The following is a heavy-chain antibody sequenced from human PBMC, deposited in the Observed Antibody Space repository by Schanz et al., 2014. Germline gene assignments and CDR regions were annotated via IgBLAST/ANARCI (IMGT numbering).Heavy chain of an antibody. J-gene: IGHJ5*02. Sequence: QVQLQESGPGLVKPSGTLSLTCSIAAISGNDWCLWVRQPPGEGLEWIGEIHGDGRTNYNPSLESRVSLSVERSKNHCSLTVSSATAADTAVYYCTTVKGGCSYNSCVMDPWGQGTLVTVSS. V-gene: IGHV4-4*02. CDR1: AAISGNDW. CDR2: IHGDGRT. CDR3: TTVKGGCSYNSCVMDP. D-gene: IGHD6-6*01.